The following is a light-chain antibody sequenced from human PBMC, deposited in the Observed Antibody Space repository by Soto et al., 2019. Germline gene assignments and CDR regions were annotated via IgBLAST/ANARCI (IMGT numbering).Light chain of an antibody. CDR3: HQYYITPRT. Sequence: DIVMTQSPDSLAVSLGERATINCKSSQSVLYSSNNKNYLAWYQQKPGQPPKLLIYWASTRESGVPDRFSGSGYATDFTLTISSLQAEDVAVYYCHQYYITPRTFGQGTRVEIK. J-gene: IGKJ1*01. V-gene: IGKV4-1*01. CDR2: WAS. CDR1: QSVLYSSNNKNY.